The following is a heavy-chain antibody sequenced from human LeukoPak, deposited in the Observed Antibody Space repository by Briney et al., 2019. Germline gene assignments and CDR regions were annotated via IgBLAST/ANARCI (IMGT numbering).Heavy chain of an antibody. CDR2: ISYDGSNK. J-gene: IGHJ4*02. Sequence: GRSLRLSCAASGFTFSSYGMHWVRQAPGKGLEWVAVISYDGSNKYYADSVKGRFTISRDNSKNTLYLQMNSLRAEDTAVYYCASLGYCSGGSCDYWGQGTLVTVSS. D-gene: IGHD2-15*01. V-gene: IGHV3-30*03. CDR3: ASLGYCSGGSCDY. CDR1: GFTFSSYG.